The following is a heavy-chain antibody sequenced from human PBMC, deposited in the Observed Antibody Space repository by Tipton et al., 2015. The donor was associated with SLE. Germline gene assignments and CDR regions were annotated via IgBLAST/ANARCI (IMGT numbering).Heavy chain of an antibody. CDR3: AKDLESGYDSSGYFDY. CDR2: IWYEGITK. J-gene: IGHJ4*01. D-gene: IGHD5-12*01. V-gene: IGHV3-33*06. CDR1: GFTFSNHG. Sequence: QLVQSGGGVVQPGRSLRLSCAASGFTFSNHGMHWVRQAPGKGLEWVAVIWYEGITKYYADSVKGRFTISRDNSKNTVYLQMNSLRAEDTAMYYCAKDLESGYDSSGYFDYWGHGTLVTVSA.